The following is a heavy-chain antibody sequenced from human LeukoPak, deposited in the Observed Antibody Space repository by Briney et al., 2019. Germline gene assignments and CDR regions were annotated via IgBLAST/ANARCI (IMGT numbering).Heavy chain of an antibody. D-gene: IGHD2-21*02. CDR1: GFTFSSYW. CDR3: ARDLELLAYCGGDCGQDY. CDR2: IKQDGSEK. J-gene: IGHJ4*02. V-gene: IGHV3-7*01. Sequence: GGSLRLSCAASGFTFSSYWMSLVRQAPGKGLEWVANIKQDGSEKYYVDSVKGRFTISRDNAKNSLYLQMNSLRAEDTAVYYCARDLELLAYCGGDCGQDYWGQGTLVTVSS.